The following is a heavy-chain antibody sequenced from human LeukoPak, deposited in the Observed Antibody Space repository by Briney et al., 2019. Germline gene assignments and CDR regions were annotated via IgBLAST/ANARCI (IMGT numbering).Heavy chain of an antibody. CDR2: ISGAGP. V-gene: IGHV3-23*01. D-gene: IGHD4-17*01. CDR3: ARDPNGNYVGAFDFQR. J-gene: IGHJ1*01. CDR1: GFTFSNYG. Sequence: GGSLRLSCAASGFTFSNYGLTWVRQAPGRGLEWVSSISGAGPYYADSVRGRFSISRDNYKNTLYLQLNRLRVDDTAVYYCARDPNGNYVGAFDFQRWGQGTLVTVSS.